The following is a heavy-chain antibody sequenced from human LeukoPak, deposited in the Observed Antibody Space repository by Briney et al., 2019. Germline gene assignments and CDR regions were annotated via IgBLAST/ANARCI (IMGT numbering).Heavy chain of an antibody. CDR2: IYYSGST. CDR3: ARFYWSSAFDI. CDR1: GGSISSSSYY. V-gene: IGHV4-61*05. J-gene: IGHJ3*02. D-gene: IGHD3-9*01. Sequence: SETLSLTCTVSGGSISSSSYYWSWIRQPPGKGLEWIGYIYYSGSTNYNPSLKSRVTISVDTSKNQFSLKLSSVTAADTAVYYCARFYWSSAFDIWGQGTMVTVSS.